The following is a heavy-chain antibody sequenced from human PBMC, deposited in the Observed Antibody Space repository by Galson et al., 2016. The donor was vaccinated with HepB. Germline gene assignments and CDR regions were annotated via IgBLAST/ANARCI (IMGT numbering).Heavy chain of an antibody. D-gene: IGHD2-15*01. CDR1: GGSISSRGYY. CDR2: IYYSGNT. CDR3: AREVSRYCSRGSCYVFDY. V-gene: IGHV4-31*03. Sequence: TLSLTCTVSGGSISSRGYYWSWIRQPPGKGLEWIGYIYYSGNTHYNPSLKSRITISIVTSKNQFSLKLSSVTAADTAVYYCAREVSRYCSRGSCYVFDYWGQGTLVTVSS. J-gene: IGHJ4*02.